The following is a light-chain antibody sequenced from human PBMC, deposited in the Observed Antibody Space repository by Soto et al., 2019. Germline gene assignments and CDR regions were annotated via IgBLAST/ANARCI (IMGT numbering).Light chain of an antibody. J-gene: IGLJ1*01. V-gene: IGLV2-14*01. CDR3: SSYTSRRTQV. CDR2: EVS. CDR1: SSDVGDYNY. Sequence: QSVLTQPASVSASPGQSITISCTGTSSDVGDYNYFSWYQQHPGKAPELMIYEVSNRPSGVSNRFSGSKSGNTASLTISGLQAEDEADYYCSSYTSRRTQVFGTGTKLTVL.